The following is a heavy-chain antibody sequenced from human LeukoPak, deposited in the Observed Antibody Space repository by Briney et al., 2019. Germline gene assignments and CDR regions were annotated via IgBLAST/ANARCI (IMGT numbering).Heavy chain of an antibody. Sequence: TGGSLRLSCAASGFTFSSYSMNWVRQAPGKGLEWIGEINHSGSTNYNPSLKSRVTISVDTSKNQFSLKLSSVTAADTAVYYCARENTAMVTTGFDYWGQGTLVTVSS. V-gene: IGHV4-34*01. J-gene: IGHJ4*02. D-gene: IGHD5-18*01. CDR2: INHSGST. CDR1: GFTFSSYS. CDR3: ARENTAMVTTGFDY.